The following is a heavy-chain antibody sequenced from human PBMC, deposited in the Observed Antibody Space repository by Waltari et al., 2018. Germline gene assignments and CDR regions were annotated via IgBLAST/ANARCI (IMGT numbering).Heavy chain of an antibody. D-gene: IGHD3-3*01. CDR1: GGSIRSGGYY. CDR3: ARLKRFLNWFDP. V-gene: IGHV4-31*03. CDR2: IYYSGST. J-gene: IGHJ5*02. Sequence: QVQLQESGPGLVKPSQTLSLTCTVSGGSIRSGGYYWSWIRQHPGKGLEWIGYIYYSGSTYYNPSLKSRVTISVDTSKNQFSLKLSSVTAADTAVYYCARLKRFLNWFDPWGQGTLVTVSS.